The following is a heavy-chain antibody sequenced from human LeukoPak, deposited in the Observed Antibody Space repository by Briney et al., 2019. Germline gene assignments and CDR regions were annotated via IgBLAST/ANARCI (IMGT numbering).Heavy chain of an antibody. D-gene: IGHD5-12*01. CDR1: GDSISTSNSY. J-gene: IGHJ3*02. V-gene: IGHV4-39*07. Sequence: SETLSLTCSVSGDSISTSNSYWGWIRQPPGKGREWIGSIYYSGNTYYNASLKSRVTISVDTSSNQFSLKLSSVTATDTAMYYCARQVATKGEWAFDIWGQGTMVTASS. CDR3: ARQVATKGEWAFDI. CDR2: IYYSGNT.